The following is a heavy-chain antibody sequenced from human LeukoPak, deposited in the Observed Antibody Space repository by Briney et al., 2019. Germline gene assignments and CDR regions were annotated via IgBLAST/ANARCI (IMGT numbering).Heavy chain of an antibody. CDR2: ISSSGSTI. J-gene: IGHJ6*02. CDR3: ARIPRGRWLHYYGMDV. CDR1: GFTFSSYD. V-gene: IGHV3-48*03. Sequence: QPGGSLRLSCAASGFTFSSYDMNWVRQAPGKGLEWVSYISSSGSTIYYADSVKGRFTISRDNAKNSLYLQMNSLRAEDTAVYYRARIPRGRWLHYYGMDVWGQGTTVTVSS. D-gene: IGHD5-24*01.